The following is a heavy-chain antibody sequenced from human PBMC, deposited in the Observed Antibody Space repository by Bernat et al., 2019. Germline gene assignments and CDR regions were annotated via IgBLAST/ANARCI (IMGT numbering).Heavy chain of an antibody. V-gene: IGHV3-11*06. CDR3: ARGVGAGQGDYFDY. J-gene: IGHJ4*02. Sequence: QVQLVESGGGLVKPGGSLRLSCAASGFTFSDYYMSWIRQAPGKGLDWVSYISSSSSYTNYADSVKGRFTISRDNSRNTLYLQMNSLRAEDTAEYYCARGVGAGQGDYFDYWGQGTLVTVSS. CDR2: ISSSSSYT. CDR1: GFTFSDYY. D-gene: IGHD6-19*01.